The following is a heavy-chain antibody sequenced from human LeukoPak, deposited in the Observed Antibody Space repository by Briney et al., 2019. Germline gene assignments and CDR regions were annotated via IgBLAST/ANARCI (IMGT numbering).Heavy chain of an antibody. J-gene: IGHJ4*02. V-gene: IGHV3-23*01. CDR1: GFIFSDFD. Sequence: GGSLRLSCAASGFIFSDFDMSWVRQAPGKGLEWVSAISHSGRSTYYADSVKGRFTISRDNSKNTLYLEMNSLRADDTAVYYCAKAIAVALDYWGQGTLVTVSS. CDR3: AKAIAVALDY. CDR2: ISHSGRST. D-gene: IGHD6-19*01.